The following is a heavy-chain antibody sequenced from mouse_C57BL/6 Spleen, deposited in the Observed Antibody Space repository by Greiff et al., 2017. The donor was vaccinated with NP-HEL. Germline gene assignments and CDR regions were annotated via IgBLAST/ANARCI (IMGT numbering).Heavy chain of an antibody. CDR1: GYTFTSYW. J-gene: IGHJ4*01. CDR2: IDPNSGGT. Sequence: QVQLQQPGAELVKPGASVKLSCKASGYTFTSYWMHWVKQRPGRGLEWIGRIDPNSGGTKYNEKFKSKATLPVDKPSSTAYMQLSSLTSEDSAVYYCASSSITTVVATPFYYAMDYWGQGTSVTVSS. D-gene: IGHD1-1*01. V-gene: IGHV1-72*01. CDR3: ASSSITTVVATPFYYAMDY.